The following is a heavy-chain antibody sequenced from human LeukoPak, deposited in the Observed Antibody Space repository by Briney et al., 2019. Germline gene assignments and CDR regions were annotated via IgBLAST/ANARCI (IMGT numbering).Heavy chain of an antibody. Sequence: GGSLRLSCEASGFNLSDHYMTWIRQAPGKGREWVSYISNNGYSIYYADSVRGRFTISRDNAKNSLYLQMNSLRVDDTAEYYCVRNKRTYDMWGQGTMVTVSS. J-gene: IGHJ3*02. D-gene: IGHD2/OR15-2a*01. V-gene: IGHV3-11*01. CDR1: GFNLSDHY. CDR3: VRNKRTYDM. CDR2: ISNNGYSI.